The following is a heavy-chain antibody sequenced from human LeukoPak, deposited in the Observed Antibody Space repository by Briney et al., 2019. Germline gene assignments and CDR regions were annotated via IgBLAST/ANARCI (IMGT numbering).Heavy chain of an antibody. Sequence: SETLSLTCTDSGGSISSYYWSWIREPPGKGLEWIGYIYYSGSTNYNPSLKSRVTISVDTSKNQFSLKLSSVTAADTAVYYCARGAAQKYYYYYYGMDVWGQGTTVTVSS. CDR2: IYYSGST. J-gene: IGHJ6*02. V-gene: IGHV4-59*01. D-gene: IGHD1-26*01. CDR3: ARGAAQKYYYYYYGMDV. CDR1: GGSISSYY.